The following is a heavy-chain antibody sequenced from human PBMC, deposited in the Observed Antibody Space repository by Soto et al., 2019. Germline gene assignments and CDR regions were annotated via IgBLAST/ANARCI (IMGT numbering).Heavy chain of an antibody. CDR1: GYTLTELS. D-gene: IGHD6-13*01. CDR2: FDPEDGET. V-gene: IGHV1-24*01. CDR3: ARDSLFDGSSSWYSGWFDP. J-gene: IGHJ5*02. Sequence: ASVKVSCKVSGYTLTELSMHWVRQAPGKGLEWMGGFDPEDGETIYAQKFQGRVTMTEDTSTDTAYMELSSLRSEDTAVYYCARDSLFDGSSSWYSGWFDPWGQGTLVTVSS.